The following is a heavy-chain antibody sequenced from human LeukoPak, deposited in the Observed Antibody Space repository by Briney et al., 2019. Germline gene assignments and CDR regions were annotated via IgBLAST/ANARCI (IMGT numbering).Heavy chain of an antibody. CDR2: IWYDGSNK. Sequence: GGSLRLSCAASGFIFSSYGMHWVRQAPGKGLEWVAVIWYDGSNKYYADSVKGRFTISRDNSKNTLYLQMNSLRAEDTAVYYCARDRAYSSRLFDNWGQGTLVTVSS. J-gene: IGHJ4*02. V-gene: IGHV3-33*01. D-gene: IGHD6-13*01. CDR3: ARDRAYSSRLFDN. CDR1: GFIFSSYG.